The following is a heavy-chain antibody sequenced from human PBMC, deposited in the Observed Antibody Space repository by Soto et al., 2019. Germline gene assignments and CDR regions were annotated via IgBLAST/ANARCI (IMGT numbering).Heavy chain of an antibody. CDR3: ATTADCSSTSCSPYYYYGMDV. Sequence: SETLSLTCTVSGGSISSYYWSWIRQPPGKGLEWIGYIYYSGSTNYNPSLKSRVTISVDTSKNQFSLKLSSVTAADTAVYYCATTADCSSTSCSPYYYYGMDVWGQGTTVTVSS. D-gene: IGHD2-2*01. CDR1: GGSISSYY. V-gene: IGHV4-59*01. CDR2: IYYSGST. J-gene: IGHJ6*02.